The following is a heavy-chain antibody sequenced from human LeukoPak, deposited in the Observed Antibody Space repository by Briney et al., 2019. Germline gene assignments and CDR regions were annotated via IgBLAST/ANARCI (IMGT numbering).Heavy chain of an antibody. D-gene: IGHD3-3*01. Sequence: SETLSLTCAVYGGSFSGYHWSWIRQPPGKGLEWIGEINHSGSTNYNPSLKSRVTISVDTSKNQFSLKLSSVTAADTAVYYCARGFYSGYYFDYWGQGTLVTVSS. CDR2: INHSGST. V-gene: IGHV4-34*01. CDR3: ARGFYSGYYFDY. CDR1: GGSFSGYH. J-gene: IGHJ4*02.